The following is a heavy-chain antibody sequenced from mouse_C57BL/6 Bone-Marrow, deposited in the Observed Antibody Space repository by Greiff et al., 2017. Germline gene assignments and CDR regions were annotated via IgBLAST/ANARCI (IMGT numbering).Heavy chain of an antibody. CDR2: IYPGDGDT. Sequence: QVQLKESGAELVKPGASVTISCKASGYTFSSYWLNWVKQRPGKSLEWIGQIYPGDGDTNYNGKFKGKATLTADKSSSTAYMQLSSLTADDSAVYFCARGAYWGQGTLVTVSA. J-gene: IGHJ3*01. CDR3: ARGAY. V-gene: IGHV1-80*01. CDR1: GYTFSSYW.